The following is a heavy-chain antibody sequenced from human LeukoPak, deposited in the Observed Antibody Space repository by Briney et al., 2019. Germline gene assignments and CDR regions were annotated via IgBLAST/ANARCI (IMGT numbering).Heavy chain of an antibody. CDR1: GYTFTGYY. V-gene: IGHV1-2*02. D-gene: IGHD2-2*01. J-gene: IGHJ3*02. CDR3: ARAIGYYAPDTRVTTAFDI. Sequence: ASVKVSCKASGYTFTGYYMHWVRQAPGQGLEWMGWINPNSGGTNYAQKFQGRVTMTRNTSISTAYMELSSLRSEDTAVYYCARAIGYYAPDTRVTTAFDIWGQGTMVTVSS. CDR2: INPNSGGT.